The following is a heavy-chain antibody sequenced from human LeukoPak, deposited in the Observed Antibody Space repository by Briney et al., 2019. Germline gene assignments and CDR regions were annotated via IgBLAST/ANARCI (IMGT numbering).Heavy chain of an antibody. CDR2: INSDGSAK. D-gene: IGHD1-7*01. V-gene: IGHV3-7*01. CDR3: ADLGTSD. Sequence: GGSLRLSCAASGFTFSSYAMHWVRQAPGKGLEWVATINSDGSAKYHVDSVKGRFTISRDNAKNLVYLQMSILRAEDTAVYYCADLGTSDCGQGTLVTVSS. CDR1: GFTFSSYA. J-gene: IGHJ4*02.